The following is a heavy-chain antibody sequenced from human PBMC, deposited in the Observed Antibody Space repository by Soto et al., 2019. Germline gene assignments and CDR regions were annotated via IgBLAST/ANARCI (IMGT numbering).Heavy chain of an antibody. CDR2: IYYSGST. J-gene: IGHJ4*02. V-gene: IGHV4-61*08. Sequence: SETLSLTCAVSGGSISSGGYYWNWIRQPPGKGLEWIGYIYYSGSTNYNPSLKSRVTISVDASKNQFSLKLSSVTAADTAVYYCARGYCGGGSCYRFNFDYWGQGTLVTVSS. D-gene: IGHD2-15*01. CDR1: GGSISSGGYY. CDR3: ARGYCGGGSCYRFNFDY.